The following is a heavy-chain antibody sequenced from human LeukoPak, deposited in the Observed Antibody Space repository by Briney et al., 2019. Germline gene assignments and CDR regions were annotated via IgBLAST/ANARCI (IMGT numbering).Heavy chain of an antibody. J-gene: IGHJ4*02. V-gene: IGHV4-39*01. CDR2: IYYSGIT. CDR3: HFKYCSSSTCFYYFDC. Sequence: SETLSLTRTVSGDSITGGSFYWGWIRHSPGKGLEWIRSIYYSGITYYNPSLRSRVTISVDTSKNQFTLKLSSVTATDTAVYYCHFKYCSSSTCFYYFDCWGQGTLVTVSS. D-gene: IGHD2-2*01. CDR1: GDSITGGSFY.